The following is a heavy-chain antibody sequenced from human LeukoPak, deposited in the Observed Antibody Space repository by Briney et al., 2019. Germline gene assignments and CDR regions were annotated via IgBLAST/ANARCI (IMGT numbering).Heavy chain of an antibody. D-gene: IGHD5-18*01. V-gene: IGHV4-31*03. CDR3: ARVGTGYSHGHFDY. J-gene: IGHJ4*02. Sequence: SRTLSLTCTVSRGSISRGGYYWSWLRQHPGEGLEWIGYVNHSGSTYYNPSLESRLTISVDTSKNQFSLNLSSVTAADTAVYYCARVGTGYSHGHFDYWGQGTLVTVSS. CDR1: RGSISRGGYY. CDR2: VNHSGST.